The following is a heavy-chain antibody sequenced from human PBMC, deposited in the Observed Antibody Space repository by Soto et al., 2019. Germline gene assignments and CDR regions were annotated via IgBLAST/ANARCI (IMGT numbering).Heavy chain of an antibody. V-gene: IGHV3-30-3*01. J-gene: IGHJ5*02. CDR1: GFTFSIYA. CDR2: ISYDGSNK. Sequence: QVQLVESGGGVVQAGRSLRLSCAASGFTFSIYAMHWVRQAPGMGLEWVAVISYDGSNKYYADSVKGRFTISSDNSKNTVYLQINSLRAEDSAVYYCAREYSDGWFDPWGQGTLVTVSS. D-gene: IGHD2-21*01. CDR3: AREYSDGWFDP.